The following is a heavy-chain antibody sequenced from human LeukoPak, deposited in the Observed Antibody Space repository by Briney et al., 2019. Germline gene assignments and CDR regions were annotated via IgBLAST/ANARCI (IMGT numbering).Heavy chain of an antibody. J-gene: IGHJ4*02. Sequence: GGSLRLSCAASGFTFNNYGMHWVRQAPGKGLEWVAVIWYDGSNKYYADSVKGGFTISRDNSKNTLYLQMNSLRAEDTAVYYCAKASGFSSTWHKYWGQGTLVTVSS. CDR2: IWYDGSNK. CDR3: AKASGFSSTWHKY. D-gene: IGHD2-2*01. CDR1: GFTFNNYG. V-gene: IGHV3-33*08.